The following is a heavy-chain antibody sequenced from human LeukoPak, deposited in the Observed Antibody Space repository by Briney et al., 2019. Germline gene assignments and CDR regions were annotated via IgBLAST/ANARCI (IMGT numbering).Heavy chain of an antibody. CDR3: ASTVAHYYYYYMDV. CDR1: GGTFSSYA. CDR2: IIPIFGTA. V-gene: IGHV1-69*01. J-gene: IGHJ6*03. Sequence: ASVKVSCKASGGTFSSYAISWVRQAPGQGLEWMGGIIPIFGTANYAQKFQGRVTITADESTSTTYMELSSLRSEDTAVYYCASTVAHYYYYYMDVWGKGTTVTVSS. D-gene: IGHD4-17*01.